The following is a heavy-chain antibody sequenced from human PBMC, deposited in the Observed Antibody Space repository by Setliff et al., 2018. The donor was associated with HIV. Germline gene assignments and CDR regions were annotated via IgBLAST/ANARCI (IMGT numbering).Heavy chain of an antibody. CDR1: GFTFSSYE. Sequence: PGGSLRLSCAASGFTFSSYEMDWFRQAPGKGLEWVSYITGSSETIYYADSVKGRFTISRDNAKNSLYLQMNTLRAEDTAVYYCAREGITGTTLHPYWGQGTLVTVSS. J-gene: IGHJ4*02. D-gene: IGHD1-7*01. CDR2: ITGSSETI. CDR3: AREGITGTTLHPY. V-gene: IGHV3-48*03.